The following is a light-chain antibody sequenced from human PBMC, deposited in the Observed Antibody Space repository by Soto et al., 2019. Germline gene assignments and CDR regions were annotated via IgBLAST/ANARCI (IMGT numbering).Light chain of an antibody. Sequence: DIQLTQSPSSLSASVGDRVTITCQASQDIENYLNWYQQKPGKAPRVLIYGASNLEKGVASRFSGSGSGTDFIFTISSLQPEDIGTYYCQQYDNLALTFGGGTKVET. J-gene: IGKJ4*01. CDR1: QDIENY. V-gene: IGKV1-33*01. CDR3: QQYDNLALT. CDR2: GAS.